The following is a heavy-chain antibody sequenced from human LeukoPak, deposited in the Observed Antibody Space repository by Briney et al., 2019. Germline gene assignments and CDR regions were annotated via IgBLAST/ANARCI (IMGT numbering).Heavy chain of an antibody. D-gene: IGHD6-19*01. CDR3: ARTPPSGGWYGDYYYYYYMDV. Sequence: SVKVSCKASGGTFSSYAISWVRQAPGQGLEWMGGIIPIFGTANYAQKFQGRVTITADESTSTAYMELSSLRSEDTAVYYCARTPPSGGWYGDYYYYYYMDVWGKGTTVTISS. CDR1: GGTFSSYA. V-gene: IGHV1-69*13. J-gene: IGHJ6*03. CDR2: IIPIFGTA.